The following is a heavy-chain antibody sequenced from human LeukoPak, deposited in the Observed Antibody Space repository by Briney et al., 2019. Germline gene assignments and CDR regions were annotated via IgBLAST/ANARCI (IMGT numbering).Heavy chain of an antibody. J-gene: IGHJ3*02. CDR1: GYTFTSYD. D-gene: IGHD6-13*01. V-gene: IGHV1-8*01. Sequence: ASVKVSCKASGYTFTSYDINWVRQATGQGLEWMGWMNPNSGNTGYAQKFQGRVTMTRNTSISTAYMEPSSLRSEDTAVYYCARGIAAAGTSLDIWGQGTMVTVSS. CDR3: ARGIAAAGTSLDI. CDR2: MNPNSGNT.